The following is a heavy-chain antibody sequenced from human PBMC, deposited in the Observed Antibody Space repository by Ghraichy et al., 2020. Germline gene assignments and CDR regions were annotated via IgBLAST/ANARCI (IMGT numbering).Heavy chain of an antibody. CDR2: IYTSGST. CDR3: ARDGVVVVPAAAEDYYGMDV. V-gene: IGHV4-4*07. D-gene: IGHD2-2*01. J-gene: IGHJ6*02. CDR1: GGSISSYY. Sequence: SETLSLTCTVSGGSISSYYWSWIRQPAGKGLEWIGRIYTSGSTNYNPSLKSRVTMSVDTSKNQFSLKLSSVTAADTAVYYCARDGVVVVPAAAEDYYGMDVWGQGTTVTVSS.